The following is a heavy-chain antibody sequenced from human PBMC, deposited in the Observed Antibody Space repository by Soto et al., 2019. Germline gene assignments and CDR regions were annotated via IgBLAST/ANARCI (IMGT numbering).Heavy chain of an antibody. CDR1: GGSISSYY. Sequence: SETLSLTCTVSGGSISSYYWSWIRQPPGKGLEWIGYIYYSGSTNYNPSLKSRVTISVDTSKNQFSLKLSSVTAADTAVYYCARGLLFYGSGSYRGEGPYYYMDVWGKGTTVTVSS. CDR2: IYYSGST. CDR3: ARGLLFYGSGSYRGEGPYYYMDV. D-gene: IGHD3-10*01. J-gene: IGHJ6*03. V-gene: IGHV4-59*01.